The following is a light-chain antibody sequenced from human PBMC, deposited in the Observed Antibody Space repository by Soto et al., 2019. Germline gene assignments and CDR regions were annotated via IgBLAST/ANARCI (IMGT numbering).Light chain of an antibody. V-gene: IGKV1-9*01. CDR3: QQLNGYQLA. Sequence: DLQLTQSPSFLSASVGDTVTITCRASQGMSTYLAWYQQKPGKVPKLLIRSASTLQSGVPPRFSGGGSGTEFTLTISNLQPDDSGIYYCQQLNGYQLAFGGGTNVEIK. CDR1: QGMSTY. CDR2: SAS. J-gene: IGKJ4*01.